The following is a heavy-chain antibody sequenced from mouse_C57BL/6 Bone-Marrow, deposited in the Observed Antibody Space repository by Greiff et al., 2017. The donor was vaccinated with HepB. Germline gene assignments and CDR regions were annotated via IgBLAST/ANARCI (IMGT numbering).Heavy chain of an antibody. CDR1: GYTFTSYG. J-gene: IGHJ1*03. CDR2: IYPRSGNT. Sequence: QVQLQQSGAELARPGASVKLSCKASGYTFTSYGISWVKQRTGQGLEWIGEIYPRSGNTYYNEKFKGKATLTADKSSSTAYMELRSLTSEDSAVYFCARSRYYGSSPYWYFDVWGTGTTVTVSS. CDR3: ARSRYYGSSPYWYFDV. V-gene: IGHV1-81*01. D-gene: IGHD1-1*01.